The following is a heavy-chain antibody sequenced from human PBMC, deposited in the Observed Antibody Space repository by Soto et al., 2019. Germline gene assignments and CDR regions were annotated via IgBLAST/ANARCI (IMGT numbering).Heavy chain of an antibody. D-gene: IGHD2-2*01. Sequence: GASVKVSCKASGYAFTGYYMHWVRQAPGQGLEWVGWINPNSGGTNYAQKFQGRVTMTRDTSISTAYMELSRLRSDDTAVYYCARDLKSWDIVVVPAATYGMDVWGQGTTVTVSS. V-gene: IGHV1-2*02. J-gene: IGHJ6*02. CDR3: ARDLKSWDIVVVPAATYGMDV. CDR1: GYAFTGYY. CDR2: INPNSGGT.